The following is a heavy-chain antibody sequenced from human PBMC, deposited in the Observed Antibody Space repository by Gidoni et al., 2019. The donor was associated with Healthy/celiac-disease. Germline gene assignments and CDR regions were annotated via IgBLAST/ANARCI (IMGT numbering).Heavy chain of an antibody. CDR2: ISYDGSNK. CDR1: GFTFSTYA. Sequence: QVQLVESGGGVVQPGLALRLSCAASGFTFSTYAMHWGRQAPGKGLEWVATISYDGSNKYYADSVKGRLTISRDNSKNTLYLQMNSLRAEDTAMYYCTRVIAGYSSGWAPFDHWGQGTLVTVSS. J-gene: IGHJ4*02. CDR3: TRVIAGYSSGWAPFDH. V-gene: IGHV3-30-3*01. D-gene: IGHD6-19*01.